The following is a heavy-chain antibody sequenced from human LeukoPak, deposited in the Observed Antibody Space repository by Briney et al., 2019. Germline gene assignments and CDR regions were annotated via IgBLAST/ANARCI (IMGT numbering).Heavy chain of an antibody. D-gene: IGHD5-18*01. CDR2: IYHSGST. J-gene: IGHJ5*02. CDR1: GYSISSGYY. Sequence: SETLSLTCAVSGYSISSGYYWGWIRPPPGKGLEWIGSIYHSGSTNYNPSLKSRVTMSVDTSKNQFSLKLSSVTAADTAVYYCARDRGYSYGYNWFDPWGQGTLVTVSS. V-gene: IGHV4-38-2*02. CDR3: ARDRGYSYGYNWFDP.